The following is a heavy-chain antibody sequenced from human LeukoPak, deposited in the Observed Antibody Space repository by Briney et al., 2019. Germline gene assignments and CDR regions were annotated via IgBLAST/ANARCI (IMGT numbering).Heavy chain of an antibody. J-gene: IGHJ4*02. D-gene: IGHD3-10*01. V-gene: IGHV1-46*01. Sequence: GASVKVSCKASGYTFTRHYMNWVRQAPGQGLEWMGKINPSSGGTGYAQKFQGRVTITTDESTSTAYMELSSLRSEDTAVYYCARTMVRGEDYWGQGTLVTVSS. CDR2: INPSSGGT. CDR1: GYTFTRHY. CDR3: ARTMVRGEDY.